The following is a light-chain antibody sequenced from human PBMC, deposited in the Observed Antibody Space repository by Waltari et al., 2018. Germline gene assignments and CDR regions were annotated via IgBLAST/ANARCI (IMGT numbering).Light chain of an antibody. CDR1: TGAVTSDHY. J-gene: IGLJ3*02. Sequence: QTVVTQEPSLTVSPGGTVTLTCASSTGAVTSDHYPNWFQQKPGQPPKTLIYITFKRHSWTSARFSGSLLGVNAALTLSDVQPEDEAYYCCLLYYGGARVFGGGTRLTVL. CDR3: LLYYGGARV. V-gene: IGLV7-43*01. CDR2: ITF.